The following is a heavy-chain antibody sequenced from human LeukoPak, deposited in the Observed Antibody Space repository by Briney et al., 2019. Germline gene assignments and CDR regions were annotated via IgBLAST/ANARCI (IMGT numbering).Heavy chain of an antibody. D-gene: IGHD1-26*01. CDR1: GFTFDDYA. Sequence: PGGSLRLSCAASGFTFDDYAMHWVRQAPGKGLEWVSGISWNSGSIGYADSVKGRFTISRDNSKNTLYLQMNSLRVEDTAVYYCGGAKFYYYGMDVWGQGTTVTVSS. V-gene: IGHV3-9*01. J-gene: IGHJ6*02. CDR3: GGAKFYYYGMDV. CDR2: ISWNSGSI.